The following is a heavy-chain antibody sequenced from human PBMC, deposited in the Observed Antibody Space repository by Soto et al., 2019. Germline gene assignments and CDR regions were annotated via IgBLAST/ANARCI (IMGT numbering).Heavy chain of an antibody. CDR2: MSDDGSKK. CDR3: AQELSETGGYYFAC. D-gene: IGHD3-16*01. Sequence: QVQLVESGGGVVQPGRSLRLSCAASGFSFSKYGMHWVRQAPGKGLEWVAEMSDDGSKKYYGDSVKGRFTISRDNSKNSLYLLMDSLRPDDTAMYYCAQELSETGGYYFACWGQGTLVTVSS. CDR1: GFSFSKYG. J-gene: IGHJ4*02. V-gene: IGHV3-30*18.